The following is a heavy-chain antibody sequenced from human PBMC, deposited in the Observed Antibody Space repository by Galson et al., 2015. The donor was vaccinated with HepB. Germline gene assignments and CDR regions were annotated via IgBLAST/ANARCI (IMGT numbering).Heavy chain of an antibody. V-gene: IGHV3-23*01. CDR3: AKETCQWTYVPTLGES. CDR1: GFNFRNHV. Sequence: SLRLSCAASGFNFRNHVMTWVRQAPGKGLEWVASLSGSGAITYYADSLKGRFTISRDNFNNRIFLQMKRLRVEDTALYYCAKETCQWTYVPTLGESWGQGIL. CDR2: LSGSGAIT. J-gene: IGHJ5*02. D-gene: IGHD3-16*01.